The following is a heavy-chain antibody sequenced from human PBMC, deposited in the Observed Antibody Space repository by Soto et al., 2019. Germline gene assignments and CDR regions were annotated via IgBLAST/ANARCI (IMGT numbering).Heavy chain of an antibody. D-gene: IGHD3-10*01. J-gene: IGHJ4*02. Sequence: QITLKESGPTLVKPTQTLTLTCTFSGFSLGTRGVGVGWIRQPPGKALEWLALIYWDDDKRYSPSLMGRLTITKDTSKNQVVLTMTNMDPVDTATYYCAHKREYVWFDNWGQGTLVTVSS. CDR2: IYWDDDK. CDR3: AHKREYVWFDN. CDR1: GFSLGTRGVG. V-gene: IGHV2-5*02.